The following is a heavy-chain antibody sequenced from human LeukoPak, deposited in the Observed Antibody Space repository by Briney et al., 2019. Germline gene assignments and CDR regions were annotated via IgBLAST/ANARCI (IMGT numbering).Heavy chain of an antibody. CDR1: GYTFTDCY. D-gene: IGHD3-10*01. V-gene: IGHV1-2*02. CDR3: AREWAADYGSGRYSWFDP. CDR2: INPNSGGT. J-gene: IGHJ5*02. Sequence: APVKVSCKASGYTFTDCYMHWVRQAPGNGLEGMGCINPNSGGTNYAQKSQGRVTMTRDTSISTAYMELSRLRSDDTAVYYCAREWAADYGSGRYSWFDPWGQGTLVTVSS.